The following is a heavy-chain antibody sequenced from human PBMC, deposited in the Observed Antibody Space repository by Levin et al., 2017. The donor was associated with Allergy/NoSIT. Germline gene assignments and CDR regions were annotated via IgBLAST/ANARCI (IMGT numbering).Heavy chain of an antibody. CDR1: GGSISSYY. CDR3: ARDLTTYDSGWYPSGFDP. J-gene: IGHJ5*02. D-gene: IGHD6-19*01. Sequence: SETLSLTCTVSGGSISSYYWTWIRQSPGKGLEWVGFISWSGTTYYNPSLKSRVTMSVDTSKNQFSLMLTSVTASDTGTYYCARDLTTYDSGWYPSGFDPWGQGTPVTVSS. CDR2: ISWSGTT. V-gene: IGHV4-59*01.